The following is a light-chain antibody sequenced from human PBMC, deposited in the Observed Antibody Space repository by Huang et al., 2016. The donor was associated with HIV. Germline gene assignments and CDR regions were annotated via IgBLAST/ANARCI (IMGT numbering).Light chain of an antibody. Sequence: EIVLTQSPATLSLSPGERATLSCRASQSVSSYLAWYQQKPGQAPRLLIYTASNRATDIPARFSGSGSGTDFTLTISSLGPEDFAIYYCQQSSSWPPLTFGGGTKVEIK. J-gene: IGKJ4*01. CDR2: TAS. CDR3: QQSSSWPPLT. V-gene: IGKV3-11*01. CDR1: QSVSSY.